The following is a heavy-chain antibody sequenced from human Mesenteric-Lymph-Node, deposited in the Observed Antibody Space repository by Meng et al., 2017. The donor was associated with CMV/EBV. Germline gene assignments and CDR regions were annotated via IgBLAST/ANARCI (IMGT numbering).Heavy chain of an antibody. CDR1: GFTFSTYW. Sequence: GESLKISCAASGFTFSTYWMHWVRQVPGKGLVWVSRIKSDGSRTDYADSVKGRFTISRDNAKNTLYLQMNSLRAEDTAVYYCARGLGGATIDYWGQGMLVTVSS. D-gene: IGHD1-26*01. CDR2: IKSDGSRT. J-gene: IGHJ4*02. V-gene: IGHV3-74*01. CDR3: ARGLGGATIDY.